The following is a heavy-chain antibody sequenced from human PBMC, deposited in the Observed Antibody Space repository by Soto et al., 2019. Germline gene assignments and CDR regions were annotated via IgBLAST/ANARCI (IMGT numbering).Heavy chain of an antibody. CDR2: IFSGGST. Sequence: EVQLVESGGGLVQPGGSLRLSCAASGFTVSSNYMSWVRQAPGKGLEWVSFIFSGGSTYYADSVKGRFTISRDNSKNALYLQMNCLRAEDTAVYYCARDQGYSHYWGQGTLVTVSS. J-gene: IGHJ4*02. CDR1: GFTVSSNY. V-gene: IGHV3-66*01. CDR3: ARDQGYSHY. D-gene: IGHD5-18*01.